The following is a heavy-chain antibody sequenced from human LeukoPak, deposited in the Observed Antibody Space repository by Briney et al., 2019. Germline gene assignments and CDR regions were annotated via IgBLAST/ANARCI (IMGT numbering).Heavy chain of an antibody. Sequence: GGSLRLSCAASGFTFSSYAMSWVRQAPGKGLEWVSAISGSGGSTYYADSVKGRFTISRDNSKNTLYLQMNSLRAEDTAVYYCAKGGSTVTTTRNYYYYYMDVWGKGTTVTVSS. D-gene: IGHD4-17*01. CDR1: GFTFSSYA. J-gene: IGHJ6*03. CDR3: AKGGSTVTTTRNYYYYYMDV. CDR2: ISGSGGST. V-gene: IGHV3-23*01.